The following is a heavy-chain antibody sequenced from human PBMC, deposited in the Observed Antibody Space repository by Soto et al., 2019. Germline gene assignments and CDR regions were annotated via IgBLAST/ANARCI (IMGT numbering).Heavy chain of an antibody. Sequence: ASVKVSCKASGYTFSNFGISWVRQAPGEGLEWMGWISPNSEKTKIAQRFQGRVTMTTDISTSTSYLELRGLTSDDTAVYYCTKDAKFDDIHTGYFVNDLWGR. D-gene: IGHD3-9*01. CDR1: GYTFSNFG. CDR3: TKDAKFDDIHTGYFVNDL. J-gene: IGHJ2*01. CDR2: ISPNSEKT. V-gene: IGHV1-18*01.